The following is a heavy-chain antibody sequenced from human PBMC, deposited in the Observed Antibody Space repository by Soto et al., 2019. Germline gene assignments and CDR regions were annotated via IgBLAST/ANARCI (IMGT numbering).Heavy chain of an antibody. V-gene: IGHV4-59*01. J-gene: IGHJ3*02. Sequence: SETLSLTCTVSGGSISSYYWSWIRQPPGKGLEWIGYIYYSGSTNYNPSLKSRVTISVDTSKNQFSLKLSSVTAADTAVYYCARAAMRPRAFDIWGQGTMVTVSS. D-gene: IGHD2-2*01. CDR1: GGSISSYY. CDR2: IYYSGST. CDR3: ARAAMRPRAFDI.